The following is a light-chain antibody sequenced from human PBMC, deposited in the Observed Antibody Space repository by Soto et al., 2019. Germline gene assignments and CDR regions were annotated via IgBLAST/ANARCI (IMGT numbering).Light chain of an antibody. J-gene: IGLJ3*02. CDR2: SNN. CDR1: SSNLGSNT. V-gene: IGLV1-44*01. Sequence: QSVLTQPPSASGTPGQRVIISCSGSSSNLGSNTANWYQQFPGTAHKVLIYSNNQRPSRVPDRFSGSKSGTSASLAISGLQSEDEADYYCAAWDDRLNGWVFGGGTKVTVL. CDR3: AAWDDRLNGWV.